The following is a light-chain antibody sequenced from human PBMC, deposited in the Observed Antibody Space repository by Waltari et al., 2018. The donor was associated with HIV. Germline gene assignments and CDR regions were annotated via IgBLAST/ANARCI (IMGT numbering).Light chain of an antibody. J-gene: IGLJ2*01. CDR1: SGDVGGYDY. CDR3: CSYDSTGL. CDR2: DVT. Sequence: QSALTQPASVSGSPGQSITISCIGTSGDVGGYDYVPWYQQRPGQVPKLIMYDVTKRPSVAPDRSSGSKAGNTASLTISGLQADDEAAYYCCSYDSTGLFGGGTKLTVL. V-gene: IGLV2-11*01.